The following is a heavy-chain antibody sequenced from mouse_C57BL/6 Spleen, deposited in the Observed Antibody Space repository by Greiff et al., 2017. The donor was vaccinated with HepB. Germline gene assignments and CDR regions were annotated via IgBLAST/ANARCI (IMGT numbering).Heavy chain of an antibody. D-gene: IGHD6-1*01. J-gene: IGHJ1*03. Sequence: VQLQQSGAELARPGASVKLSCKASGYTFTSYGISWVKQRTGQGLEWIGEIYPRSGNTYYNEKFKGKATLTADKSSSTAYMELRSLTSEDSAVYFCARRVASSFYWYFDVWGTGTTVTVSS. CDR3: ARRVASSFYWYFDV. CDR1: GYTFTSYG. CDR2: IYPRSGNT. V-gene: IGHV1-81*01.